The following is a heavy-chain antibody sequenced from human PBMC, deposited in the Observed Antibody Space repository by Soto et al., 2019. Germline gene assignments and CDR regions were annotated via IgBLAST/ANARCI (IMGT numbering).Heavy chain of an antibody. CDR2: ISYDGSNK. CDR3: ARAKGYCSGGSCSLLAEFDY. Sequence: QVPLVESGGGVVQPGRSLRLSCAASGFTFSSYAMHWVRQAPGKGLEWVAVISYDGSNKYYADSVKGRFTISRDNSKNTLYLQMNSLRAEDTAVYYCARAKGYCSGGSCSLLAEFDYWGQGTLVTVSS. V-gene: IGHV3-30-3*01. D-gene: IGHD2-15*01. CDR1: GFTFSSYA. J-gene: IGHJ4*02.